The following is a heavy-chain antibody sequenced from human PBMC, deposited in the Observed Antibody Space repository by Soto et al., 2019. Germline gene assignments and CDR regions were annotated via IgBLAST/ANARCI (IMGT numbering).Heavy chain of an antibody. J-gene: IGHJ5*02. V-gene: IGHV4-34*01. D-gene: IGHD3-10*01. Sequence: SETLSLTCAVYGGSFSGYYWSWIRQPPGKGLEWIGEINHSGSTNYNPSLKSRVTISVDTSKNQFSLKLSSVTAADTAVYYCARGVTMVRGVIITTRPYNWYDPWGQGTLVTVSS. CDR2: INHSGST. CDR1: GGSFSGYY. CDR3: ARGVTMVRGVIITTRPYNWYDP.